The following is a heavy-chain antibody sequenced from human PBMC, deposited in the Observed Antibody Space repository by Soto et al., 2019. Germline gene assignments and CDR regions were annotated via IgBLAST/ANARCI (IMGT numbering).Heavy chain of an antibody. V-gene: IGHV3-23*01. Sequence: EVQLLESGGGLVQPGGSLRLSCAASGFTFSSYAMSWVRQAPGKGLEWVSAISGSGGSTYYADSVKGRFTISRDNSKNTRYLQMNSLRAEDTAVYYCAINPQLWLYVDNYFDYWGQGTLVTVSS. CDR2: ISGSGGST. J-gene: IGHJ4*02. D-gene: IGHD5-18*01. CDR3: AINPQLWLYVDNYFDY. CDR1: GFTFSSYA.